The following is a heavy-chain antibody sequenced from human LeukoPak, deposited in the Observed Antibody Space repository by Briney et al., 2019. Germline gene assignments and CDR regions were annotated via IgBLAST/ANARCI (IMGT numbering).Heavy chain of an antibody. D-gene: IGHD6-13*01. CDR2: IIPIFGTA. J-gene: IGHJ3*02. CDR1: GYTFTGYY. CDR3: ARVRIAWGAFDI. Sequence: SVKVSCKASGYTFTGYYIHWVRQAPGQGLEWMGGIIPIFGTANYAQKFQGRVTITTDESTSTAYMELSSLRSEDTAVYYCARVRIAWGAFDIWGQGTMVTVSS. V-gene: IGHV1-69*05.